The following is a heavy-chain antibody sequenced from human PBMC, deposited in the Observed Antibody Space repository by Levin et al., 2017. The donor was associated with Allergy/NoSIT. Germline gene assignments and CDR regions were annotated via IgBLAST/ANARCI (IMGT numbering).Heavy chain of an antibody. Sequence: GGSLRLSCAASGFSFSDSYMTWIRQAPGKGLEWVSYISRRGDYANYADSVKGRFTISRDNAKNSLSLHMNSLRAEDTAVYYCARTVGSGGCSGGSCSNWFDPWGQGTLVTVSS. D-gene: IGHD2-15*01. V-gene: IGHV3-11*03. CDR3: ARTVGSGGCSGGSCSNWFDP. J-gene: IGHJ5*02. CDR2: ISRRGDYA. CDR1: GFSFSDSY.